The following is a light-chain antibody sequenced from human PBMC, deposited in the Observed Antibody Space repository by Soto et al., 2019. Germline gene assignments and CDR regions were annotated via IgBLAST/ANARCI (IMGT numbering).Light chain of an antibody. CDR2: EVS. V-gene: IGLV2-18*02. J-gene: IGLJ1*01. Sequence: QSALTQPPSVSGSPGQSVAISCTGTSSDVGSYNRVSWYQQPPGTAPKLIISEVSNRPSGVPDRFSGSKSGNTASLTISGLQAEDEADYSCSSFTTSDTYVFGTGTKLTVL. CDR3: SSFTTSDTYV. CDR1: SSDVGSYNR.